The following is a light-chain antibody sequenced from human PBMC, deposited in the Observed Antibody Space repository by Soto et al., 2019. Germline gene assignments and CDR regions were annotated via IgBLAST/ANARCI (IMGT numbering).Light chain of an antibody. CDR1: QSINAF. CDR2: TAS. J-gene: IGKJ1*01. Sequence: DIQMTQSPSSLSASVGDRVTITCRAGQSINAFLNWYQQKPGKAPKLLIYTASTLQTGVSSRFSGSGSGTDFTLTISNLQPEDFAIYYCQQSFGTVWTFGQGTNVDIK. CDR3: QQSFGTVWT. V-gene: IGKV1-39*01.